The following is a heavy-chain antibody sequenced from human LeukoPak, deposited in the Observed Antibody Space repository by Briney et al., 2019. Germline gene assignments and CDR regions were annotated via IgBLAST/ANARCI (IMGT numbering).Heavy chain of an antibody. CDR1: GFTFSSYG. J-gene: IGHJ4*02. D-gene: IGHD1-14*01. CDR2: IWYDGSNK. V-gene: IGHV3-33*01. CDR3: ARGPGQPGGFDY. Sequence: GGSLRLSCAASGFTFSSYGMHWVRQAPGKGLEWVAVIWYDGSNKYYADSVKGRFTISRDNSKNTLYLQMNSLRAEDTAVYYCARGPGQPGGFDYWGQGTLVTVSS.